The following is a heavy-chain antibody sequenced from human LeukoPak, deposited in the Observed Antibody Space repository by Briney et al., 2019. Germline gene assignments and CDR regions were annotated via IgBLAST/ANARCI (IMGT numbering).Heavy chain of an antibody. CDR1: GGTFSSYA. CDR2: IIPIFGIA. CDR3: ASGFPGSQAFDI. Sequence: SVKVCCKASGGTFSSYAISWVRQAPGQGLEWMGRIIPIFGIANYAQKFQRRVTITADKSTSTAFMELSSLRSEDTAVYYCASGFPGSQAFDIWGQGTMVTVSS. D-gene: IGHD3-10*01. J-gene: IGHJ3*02. V-gene: IGHV1-69*04.